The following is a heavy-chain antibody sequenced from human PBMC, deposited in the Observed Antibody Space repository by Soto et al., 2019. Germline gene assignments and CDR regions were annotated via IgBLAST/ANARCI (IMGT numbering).Heavy chain of an antibody. Sequence: GASVKVSCKASGGTFSSYTISWVRRAPGQGLEWMGRIIPILGIANYAQKFQGRVTITADKSTSTAYMELSSLRSEDTAVYYCARAPLLQGGYDEFDYWGQGTLVTVSS. V-gene: IGHV1-69*02. J-gene: IGHJ4*02. D-gene: IGHD5-12*01. CDR1: GGTFSSYT. CDR2: IIPILGIA. CDR3: ARAPLLQGGYDEFDY.